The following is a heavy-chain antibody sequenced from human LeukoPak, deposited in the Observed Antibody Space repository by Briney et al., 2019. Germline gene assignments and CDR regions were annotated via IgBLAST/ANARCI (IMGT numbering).Heavy chain of an antibody. CDR3: AREFGGRGTFDI. Sequence: ASVKVSCKASGGTFSSYAISWVRQAPGQGLEWMGWISAYSGDTNYAPKFQDRLTMTTDTSTSTAYMELRSLRYDDTAVYYCAREFGGRGTFDIWGQGTMITVPS. CDR1: GGTFSSYA. D-gene: IGHD3-16*01. V-gene: IGHV1-18*01. J-gene: IGHJ3*02. CDR2: ISAYSGDT.